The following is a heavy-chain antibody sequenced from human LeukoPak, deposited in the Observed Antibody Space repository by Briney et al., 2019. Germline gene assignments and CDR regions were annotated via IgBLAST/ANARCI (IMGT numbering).Heavy chain of an antibody. CDR1: GFTFSSYG. CDR2: ISYDGSNK. V-gene: IGHV3-30*18. Sequence: GGSLRLSCAASGFTFSSYGMHWVRQAPGKGLEWVAVISYDGSNKYYADSVKGRFTISRDNAKNSLYLQMNSLRAEDMALYYCAKDAARFCSSTSCSHFDYWGQGTLVTVSS. J-gene: IGHJ4*02. D-gene: IGHD2-2*01. CDR3: AKDAARFCSSTSCSHFDY.